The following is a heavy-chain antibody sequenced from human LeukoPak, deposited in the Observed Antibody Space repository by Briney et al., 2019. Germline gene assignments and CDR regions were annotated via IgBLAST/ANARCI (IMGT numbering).Heavy chain of an antibody. V-gene: IGHV7-4-1*02. D-gene: IGHD3-3*01. J-gene: IGHJ4*02. CDR1: GYTFTSYA. CDR2: INTNTGNP. Sequence: GASVKVSCKASGYTFTSYAMNWVRQAPGQGLEWMGWINTNTGNPTYAQGFTGRFVFSLDTSVSTAYLQISSLKAEDTAVYYCAREGGNDFWSGYYEDYWGQGTLVTVSS. CDR3: AREGGNDFWSGYYEDY.